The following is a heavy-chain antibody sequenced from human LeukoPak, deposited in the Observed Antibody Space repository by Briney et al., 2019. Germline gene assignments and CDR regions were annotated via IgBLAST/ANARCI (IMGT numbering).Heavy chain of an antibody. V-gene: IGHV1-69*13. CDR3: ARGLHSGSYPIYYYYMDV. J-gene: IGHJ6*03. D-gene: IGHD3-10*01. Sequence: SVKVSCKASGGTFSSYAISWVRQAPGQGLEWMGGIIPIFDTANYAQKFQGRVTITADESTSTAYMELSSLGSEDTAVYYCARGLHSGSYPIYYYYMDVWGKGTTVTISS. CDR2: IIPIFDTA. CDR1: GGTFSSYA.